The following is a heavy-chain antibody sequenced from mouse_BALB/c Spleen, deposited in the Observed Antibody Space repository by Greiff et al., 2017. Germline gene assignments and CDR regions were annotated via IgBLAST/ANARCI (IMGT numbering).Heavy chain of an antibody. CDR3: ARDFDYDWFAY. D-gene: IGHD2-4*01. CDR2: ILPGSGST. CDR1: GYTFSSYW. Sequence: QVQLQQSGAELMKPGASVKISCKATGYTFSSYWIEWVKQRPGHGLEWIGEILPGSGSTNYNEKFKGKATFTADTSSNTAYMQLSSLTSEDSAVYYCARDFDYDWFAYWGQGTLVTVSA. V-gene: IGHV1-9*01. J-gene: IGHJ3*01.